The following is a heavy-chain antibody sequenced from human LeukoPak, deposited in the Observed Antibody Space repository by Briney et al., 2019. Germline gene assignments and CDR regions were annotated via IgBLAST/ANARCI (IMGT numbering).Heavy chain of an antibody. J-gene: IGHJ4*02. Sequence: GGSLRLSCAASGFTFSRYNMNWVRQAPGKGLEWVSSISSSSSYIYYADSVKGRFTISRDNAKNSLYLQMNSLRAEDTAVYYCAGLWYSSGWYVYWGQGTLVTVSS. V-gene: IGHV3-21*01. CDR2: ISSSSSYI. D-gene: IGHD6-19*01. CDR1: GFTFSRYN. CDR3: AGLWYSSGWYVY.